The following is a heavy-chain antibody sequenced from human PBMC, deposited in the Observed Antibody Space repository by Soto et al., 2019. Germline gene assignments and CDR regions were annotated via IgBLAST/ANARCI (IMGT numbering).Heavy chain of an antibody. Sequence: PSVKVSCKASGYTFTSYGISWVRQAPGQGLEWMGWISAYNGNTNYAQKLQGRVTMTTDTSTSTAYMELRSLRSDDTAVYYCARDTYGPSQGWFDPWGQGTLVTVSS. D-gene: IGHD2-8*01. CDR1: GYTFTSYG. CDR3: ARDTYGPSQGWFDP. CDR2: ISAYNGNT. V-gene: IGHV1-18*01. J-gene: IGHJ5*02.